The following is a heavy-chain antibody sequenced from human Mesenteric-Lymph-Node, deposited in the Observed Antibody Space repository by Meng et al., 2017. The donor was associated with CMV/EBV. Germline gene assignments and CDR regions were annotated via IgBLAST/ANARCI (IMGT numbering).Heavy chain of an antibody. V-gene: IGHV1-8*02. J-gene: IGHJ4*02. D-gene: IGHD6-19*01. CDR3: ARGDPGIAVEDDY. CDR2: INPNSGNT. CDR1: GYTFTGYY. Sequence: ASVKVSCKASGYTFTGYYMHWVRQAPGQGLEWMGWINPNSGNTGYAQKFQGRVTMTRNTSISTAYMELSSLRSEDTAVYYCARGDPGIAVEDDYWGQGTLVTVSS.